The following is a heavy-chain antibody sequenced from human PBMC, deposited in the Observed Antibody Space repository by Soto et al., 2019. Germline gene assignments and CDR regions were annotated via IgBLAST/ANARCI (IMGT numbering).Heavy chain of an antibody. CDR1: GDTFGSNA. CDR3: AREGYTFGPGAVRGAFDI. D-gene: IGHD1-1*01. Sequence: QVQLVQSETEVRKPGSSVKVSCRASGDTFGSNAISWVRQAPGQGLEWMGNIIPIFGTTKNAQNFQGRVTITADESTNTAYMELSSLRSEDTAIYFCAREGYTFGPGAVRGAFDIWGQGTLVTVSS. J-gene: IGHJ3*02. V-gene: IGHV1-69*15. CDR2: IIPIFGTT.